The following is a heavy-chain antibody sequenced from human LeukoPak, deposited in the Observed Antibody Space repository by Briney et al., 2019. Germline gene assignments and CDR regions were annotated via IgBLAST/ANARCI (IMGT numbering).Heavy chain of an antibody. CDR1: GGTFSSYA. CDR2: IIPILGIA. D-gene: IGHD1-26*01. V-gene: IGHV1-69*04. Sequence: ASVNVSCKASGGTFSSYAISRVRQAPGQGLEWMGRIIPILGIANYAQKFQGRVTITADKSTSTAYMELSSLRSEDTAVYYCARDEASGSYFDYWGQGTLVTVSS. CDR3: ARDEASGSYFDY. J-gene: IGHJ4*02.